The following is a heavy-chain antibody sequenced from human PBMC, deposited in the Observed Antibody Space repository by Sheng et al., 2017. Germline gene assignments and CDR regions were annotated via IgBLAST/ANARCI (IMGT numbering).Heavy chain of an antibody. Sequence: GREVKKPGPSVKVSCKASGYTFTSYDINWVRQATGQGLEWMGWMNPNSGNTGYAQKFQGRVTITRNTSISTAYMELSSLRSEDTAVYYCARGAVYYYYMDVWGKGTTVTVSS. J-gene: IGHJ6*03. V-gene: IGHV1-8*03. CDR1: GYTFTSYD. CDR2: MNPNSGNT. CDR3: ARGAVYYYYMDV.